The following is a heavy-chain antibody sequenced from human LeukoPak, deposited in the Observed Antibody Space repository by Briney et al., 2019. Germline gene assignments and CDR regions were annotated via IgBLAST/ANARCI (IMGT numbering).Heavy chain of an antibody. J-gene: IGHJ2*01. Sequence: SETLSLTCTVSGGSISSYYWSWIRQPPGKGLEWIGYIYYSGSTNYNPSLKSRVTISVDTSKNQFSLKLSPVTAADTAVYYCATCGSCYSRSNWYFDLWGRGTLVTVSS. CDR1: GGSISSYY. V-gene: IGHV4-59*08. CDR3: ATCGSCYSRSNWYFDL. D-gene: IGHD2-15*01. CDR2: IYYSGST.